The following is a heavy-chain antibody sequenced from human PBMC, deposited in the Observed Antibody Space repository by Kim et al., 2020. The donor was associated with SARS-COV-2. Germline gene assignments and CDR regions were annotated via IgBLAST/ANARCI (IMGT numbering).Heavy chain of an antibody. Sequence: GGSLRLSCAASGFTFDDYAMHWVRQAPGKGLEWVSGISWNSGSIGYADSVKGRFTISRDNAKNSLYLQMNSLRAEDTALYYCAKDRTPSVAAEGYFDLWGRGTLVTVSS. CDR3: AKDRTPSVAAEGYFDL. CDR2: ISWNSGSI. V-gene: IGHV3-9*01. D-gene: IGHD6-13*01. CDR1: GFTFDDYA. J-gene: IGHJ2*01.